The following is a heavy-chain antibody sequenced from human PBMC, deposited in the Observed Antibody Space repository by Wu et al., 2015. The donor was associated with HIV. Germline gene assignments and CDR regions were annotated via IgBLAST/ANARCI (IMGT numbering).Heavy chain of an antibody. CDR2: IIPLFGTT. Sequence: QDQLVQSGAEVKKPGSSVKISCKASGNTFNAINWLRQAPGQGLEWMGGIIPLFGTTEYAHIFQGRVTITTDESTSTAYMRLSSLTSADTAVYYCARAGRAGYYYYYMDVWGKGTTGHRLL. CDR1: GNTFNA. CDR3: ARAGRAGYYYYYMDV. J-gene: IGHJ6*03. V-gene: IGHV1-69*05.